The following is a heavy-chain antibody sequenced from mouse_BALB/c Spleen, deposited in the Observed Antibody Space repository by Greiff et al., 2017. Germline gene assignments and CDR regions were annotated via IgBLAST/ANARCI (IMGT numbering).Heavy chain of an antibody. Sequence: EVQLVESGGGLVQPGGSRKLSCAASGFTFSSFGMHWVRQAPEKGLEWVAYISSGSSTIYYADTVKGRFTISGDNPKNTLFLQMTSLRSEDTAMYYCARGDGPLAYWGQGTLVTVSA. CDR2: ISSGSSTI. D-gene: IGHD2-3*01. V-gene: IGHV5-17*02. J-gene: IGHJ3*01. CDR1: GFTFSSFG. CDR3: ARGDGPLAY.